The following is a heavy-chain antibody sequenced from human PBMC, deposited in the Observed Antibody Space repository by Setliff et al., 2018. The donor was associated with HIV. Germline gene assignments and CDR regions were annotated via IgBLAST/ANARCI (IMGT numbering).Heavy chain of an antibody. Sequence: SETLFLTCSVYGTSFSDHYWSWVRQTPGKGLEWIGEMNQSGTTNYNPSLKSRVTMSIDTSERQFSLKLTSVTAADTAVYYCVRWYYCVSGACYRADYWGQGTMVTVS. V-gene: IGHV4-34*01. CDR2: MNQSGTT. D-gene: IGHD2-21*02. CDR3: VRWYYCVSGACYRADY. CDR1: GTSFSDHY. J-gene: IGHJ4*02.